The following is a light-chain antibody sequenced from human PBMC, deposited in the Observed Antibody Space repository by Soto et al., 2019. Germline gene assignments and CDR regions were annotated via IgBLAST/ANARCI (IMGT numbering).Light chain of an antibody. J-gene: IGKJ1*01. V-gene: IGKV1-39*01. CDR3: QQSYSTPRT. CDR2: AAS. Sequence: DLQMTQSPSSLSASVGDRVTITCRGSQSISSYLNWYQQKPGKAPKLLIYAASSLQSGVPSRFSGSGSGTDFTLTISSLQPEDFATYYCQQSYSTPRTFGQGTKVEIK. CDR1: QSISSY.